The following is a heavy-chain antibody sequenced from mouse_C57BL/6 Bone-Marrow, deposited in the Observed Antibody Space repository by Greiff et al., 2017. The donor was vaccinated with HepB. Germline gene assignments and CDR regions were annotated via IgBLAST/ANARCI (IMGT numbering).Heavy chain of an antibody. V-gene: IGHV14-4*01. Sequence: VQLKESGAELVRPGASVKLSCTASGFTIKDDYMHWVKQRPEQGLEWIGWIDPENGDTKYAPKFQGKATITADTSSTTAYLQLSSLTSEDTAVYYCTADDGYSGYWGQGTTLTVSS. CDR3: TADDGYSGY. D-gene: IGHD2-3*01. CDR2: IDPENGDT. J-gene: IGHJ2*01. CDR1: GFTIKDDY.